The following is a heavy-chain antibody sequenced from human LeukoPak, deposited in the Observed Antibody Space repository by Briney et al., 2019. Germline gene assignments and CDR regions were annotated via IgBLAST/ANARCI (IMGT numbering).Heavy chain of an antibody. CDR3: AKMGVVAARPGTFDY. V-gene: IGHV3-53*01. Sequence: GRSLRLSCAASGFAVSSNYMSWVRQAPGKGLEWVSVFYRDGRTYYADSVKGRFTISRDNSKNTLYLQMNSLRAEDTAVYYCAKMGVVAARPGTFDYWGQGTLVTVSS. J-gene: IGHJ4*02. CDR2: FYRDGRT. CDR1: GFAVSSNY. D-gene: IGHD6-6*01.